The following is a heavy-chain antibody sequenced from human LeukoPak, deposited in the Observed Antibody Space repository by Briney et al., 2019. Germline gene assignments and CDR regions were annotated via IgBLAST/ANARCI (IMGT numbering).Heavy chain of an antibody. Sequence: PESLSVSRAVYGGSSCGYYWSSVRQPPGKGLEWIGEINHSGSTNYNPSLKSRVTISVDTSKNQFSLKLSSVTAADTAVYYCAPRTFGSTSPQPWGQGTLVTVSS. CDR1: GGSSCGYY. V-gene: IGHV4-34*01. J-gene: IGHJ5*02. CDR3: APRTFGSTSPQP. D-gene: IGHD2-2*01. CDR2: INHSGST.